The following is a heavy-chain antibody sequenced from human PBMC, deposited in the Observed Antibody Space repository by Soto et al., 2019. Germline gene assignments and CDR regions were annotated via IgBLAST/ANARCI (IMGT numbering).Heavy chain of an antibody. CDR1: GFTFSSYW. Sequence: PGGSLRLSCGASGFTFSSYWIHWVRQAPGKGLGWVSRINSDGSSTSYADSVKGRYIISRDNAKNTLYLQMNSLRAEDTAVYYCARGYHYYDSSGYDKWDAFDIWGQGTMVTVSS. CDR2: INSDGSST. D-gene: IGHD3-22*01. V-gene: IGHV3-74*01. J-gene: IGHJ3*02. CDR3: ARGYHYYDSSGYDKWDAFDI.